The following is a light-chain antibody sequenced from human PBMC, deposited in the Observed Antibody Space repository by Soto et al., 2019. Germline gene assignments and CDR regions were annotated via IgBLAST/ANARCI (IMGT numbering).Light chain of an antibody. V-gene: IGLV2-14*03. CDR3: SSYTTSSIPV. CDR1: RSDVGAYNY. J-gene: IGLJ1*01. Sequence: QSALTQPASVSGSPGQSITITCTGTRSDVGAYNYVSWYQQHPGTAPKLMISDVSSRPSGVSSRFSGSKSGNTASLTISGLQAEDEADYYCSSYTTSSIPVFGTGTKLTVL. CDR2: DVS.